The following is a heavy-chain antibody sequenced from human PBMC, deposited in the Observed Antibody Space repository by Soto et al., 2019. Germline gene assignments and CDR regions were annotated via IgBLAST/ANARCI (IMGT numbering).Heavy chain of an antibody. V-gene: IGHV1-69*08. D-gene: IGHD4-17*01. CDR1: GGTFSSYT. CDR3: ARDLSYGDYWYFDL. J-gene: IGHJ2*01. Sequence: QVQLVQSGAEVKKPGSSVKVSCKASGGTFSSYTISWVRQAPGQGLEWMGRIIPILGIANYAQKFQGRVTITADKSTSTAYMELSSLRSEDTPVYYCARDLSYGDYWYFDLWGRGTLVTVSS. CDR2: IIPILGIA.